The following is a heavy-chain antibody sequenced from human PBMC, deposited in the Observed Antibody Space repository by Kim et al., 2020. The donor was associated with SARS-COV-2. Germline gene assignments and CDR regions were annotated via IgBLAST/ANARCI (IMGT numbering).Heavy chain of an antibody. J-gene: IGHJ6*02. D-gene: IGHD3-9*01. CDR3: AKDRRYYDILTGYLTPNYYYYYGMDV. CDR1: GFTFSSYG. Sequence: GGSLRLSCAASGFTFSSYGMHWVRQAPGKGLEWVAVISYDGSNKYYTDSVKGRFTISRDNSKNTLYLQMNSLRAEDTAVYYCAKDRRYYDILTGYLTPNYYYYYGMDVWGQGTTVIVSS. CDR2: ISYDGSNK. V-gene: IGHV3-30*18.